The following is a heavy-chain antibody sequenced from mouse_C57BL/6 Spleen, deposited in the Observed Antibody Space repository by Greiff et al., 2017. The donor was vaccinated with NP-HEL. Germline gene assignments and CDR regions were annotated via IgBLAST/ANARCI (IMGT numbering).Heavy chain of an antibody. CDR1: GYTFTSYW. Sequence: QVQLKQSGAELVRPGTSVKLSCKASGYTFTSYWMHWVKQRPGQGLEWIGVIDPSDSYTNYNQKFKGKATLTVDTSSSTAYMQLSSLTSEDSAVYYCARSGGRDAMDYWGQGTSVTVSS. D-gene: IGHD3-1*01. J-gene: IGHJ4*01. CDR2: IDPSDSYT. V-gene: IGHV1-59*01. CDR3: ARSGGRDAMDY.